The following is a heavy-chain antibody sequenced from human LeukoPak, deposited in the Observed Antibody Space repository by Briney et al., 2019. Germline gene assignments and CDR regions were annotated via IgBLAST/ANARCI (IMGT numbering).Heavy chain of an antibody. Sequence: SESLSLACAVDGGSFNSYYWTWVRQTPGKVLEWIGEISHTGDIINYTPHLKSRVTISVASSKQQFSLRLTSATAADTGVYYCARVPDITARPCDSWGPGTRVTVS. CDR1: GGSFNSYY. J-gene: IGHJ4*02. D-gene: IGHD1-1*01. V-gene: IGHV4-34*01. CDR2: ISHTGDII. CDR3: ARVPDITARPCDS.